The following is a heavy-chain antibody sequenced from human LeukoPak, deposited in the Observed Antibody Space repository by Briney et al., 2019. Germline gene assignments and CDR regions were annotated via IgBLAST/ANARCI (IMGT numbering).Heavy chain of an antibody. CDR1: GGTFSSYA. CDR3: ARGDYYYLSYQVVRYPLDY. Sequence: SVKVSCKASGGTFSSYAISWVRQAPGQGLEWMGGIIPIFGTANYAQKFQGRVTITTDESTSTAYMELSSLRSEDTAVYYCARGDYYYLSYQVVRYPLDYWGQGTLVTVSS. J-gene: IGHJ4*02. D-gene: IGHD3-3*01. V-gene: IGHV1-69*05. CDR2: IIPIFGTA.